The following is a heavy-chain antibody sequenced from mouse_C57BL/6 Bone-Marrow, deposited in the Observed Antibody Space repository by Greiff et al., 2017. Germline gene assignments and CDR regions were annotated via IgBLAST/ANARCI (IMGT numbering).Heavy chain of an antibody. CDR1: GYTFTSYG. CDR3: ARDYGSSYGGAY. CDR2: IYPRSGNT. J-gene: IGHJ3*01. D-gene: IGHD1-1*01. Sequence: VQLQQSGAELARPGASVKLSCKASGYTFTSYGISWVKQRTGQGLEWIGEIYPRSGNTYYNEKFKGKATLTADKSSSTAYMELRSLTSEDSAVYFCARDYGSSYGGAYWGKGTLVTVSA. V-gene: IGHV1-81*01.